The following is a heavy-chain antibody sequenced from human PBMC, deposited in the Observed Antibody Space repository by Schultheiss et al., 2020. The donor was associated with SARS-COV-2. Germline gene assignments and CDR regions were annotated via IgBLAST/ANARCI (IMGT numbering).Heavy chain of an antibody. CDR1: GFTFSSYG. J-gene: IGHJ6*02. V-gene: IGHV3-30*02. CDR3: VKDALGVHVDTAMVVGYYYGMDV. CDR2: IWNDGSNK. Sequence: GGSLRLSCAASGFTFSSYGMHWVRQAPGKGLEWVAVIWNDGSNKYYADSVKGRFTISRDNSKNTLYLQMSSLRAEDTAVYYCVKDALGVHVDTAMVVGYYYGMDVWGQGTTVTVSS. D-gene: IGHD5-18*01.